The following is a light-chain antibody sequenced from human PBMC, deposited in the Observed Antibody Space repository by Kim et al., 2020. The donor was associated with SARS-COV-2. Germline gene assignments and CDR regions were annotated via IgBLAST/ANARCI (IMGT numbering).Light chain of an antibody. Sequence: EIVLTQSPGTLSLSPGERATLSCRASQSVSSSNLAWYQEIPGQPPRLLIYGASSRATGIPDRFSGSGSGTDFTLTISRLEPEDFAVYFCQFYGSSPMYTFGQGTKVDIK. J-gene: IGKJ2*01. V-gene: IGKV3-20*01. CDR3: QFYGSSPMYT. CDR2: GAS. CDR1: QSVSSSN.